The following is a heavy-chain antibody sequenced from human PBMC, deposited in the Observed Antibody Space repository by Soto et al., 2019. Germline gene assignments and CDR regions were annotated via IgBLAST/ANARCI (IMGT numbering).Heavy chain of an antibody. CDR3: ARGPLSGYDYEDY. D-gene: IGHD5-12*01. Sequence: GGSLRLSCAASGFIFSSYSMNWVRQAPGKGLEWVSSISSSSTYIFYADSVKGRFTISRDNAKNSLYLQMNSLRAEDTAVYYCARGPLSGYDYEDYWGQGTLVTVSS. J-gene: IGHJ4*02. V-gene: IGHV3-21*01. CDR2: ISSSSTYI. CDR1: GFIFSSYS.